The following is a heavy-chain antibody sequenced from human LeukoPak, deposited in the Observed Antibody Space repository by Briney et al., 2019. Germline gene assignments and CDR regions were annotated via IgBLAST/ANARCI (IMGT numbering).Heavy chain of an antibody. V-gene: IGHV3-7*01. J-gene: IGHJ4*02. Sequence: SGGSLRLSCEGSGFTFSSYWMSWVRQAPGKGLEWVANIRQDGSEKYYVDSVKGRFTISRDNAKNSLFLQMNSLRAEDTAVYYCARDLSGWELQEYWGQGTLVTVSS. CDR2: IRQDGSEK. CDR1: GFTFSSYW. CDR3: ARDLSGWELQEY. D-gene: IGHD1-26*01.